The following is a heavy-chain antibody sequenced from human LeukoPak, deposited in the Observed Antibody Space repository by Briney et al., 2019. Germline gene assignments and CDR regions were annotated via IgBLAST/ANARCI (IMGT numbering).Heavy chain of an antibody. CDR2: IYSGGST. D-gene: IGHD5-18*01. CDR3: ARSHLASGRVTPPYGMDV. J-gene: IGHJ6*02. Sequence: GGSLRLSCAASGFTVSSNYMSWVRQAPGKGLEWVSVIYSGGSTYYADSVKGRFTISRDNSKNTLYLQMNSLRAEDTAVYYCARSHLASGRVTPPYGMDVWGQGTAATVSS. CDR1: GFTVSSNY. V-gene: IGHV3-53*01.